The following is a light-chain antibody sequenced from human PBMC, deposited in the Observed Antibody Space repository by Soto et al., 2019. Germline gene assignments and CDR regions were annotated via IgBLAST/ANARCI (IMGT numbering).Light chain of an antibody. CDR2: GAS. CDR1: QSVSSSY. V-gene: IGKV3-20*01. J-gene: IGKJ1*01. Sequence: EIVLTQSPGTLSFSPGERATLSCRAIQSVSSSYLAWYQQKPGQAPRLLIYGASSRATGIPDRFSGSGSGTDFTLTISRLEPEDFAVYYCQQYGSSPEWTFGQGTKVDI. CDR3: QQYGSSPEWT.